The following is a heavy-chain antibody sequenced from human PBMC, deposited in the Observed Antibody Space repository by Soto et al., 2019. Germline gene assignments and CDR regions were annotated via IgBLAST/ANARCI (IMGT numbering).Heavy chain of an antibody. V-gene: IGHV3-23*01. D-gene: IGHD5-12*01. Sequence: GGSLRLSCAASGFTFSSYAMSWVRQAPGKGLEWVSAISGSGGSTYYADSVKGRFTISRDNSKNTLYLQMNSLRAEDTAVYYCAKVESDIVATIDAFDIWGQGTMVTVSS. CDR1: GFTFSSYA. CDR3: AKVESDIVATIDAFDI. CDR2: ISGSGGST. J-gene: IGHJ3*02.